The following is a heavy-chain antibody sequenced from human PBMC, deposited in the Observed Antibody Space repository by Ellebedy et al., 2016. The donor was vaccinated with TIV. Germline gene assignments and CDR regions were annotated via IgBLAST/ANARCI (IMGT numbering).Heavy chain of an antibody. Sequence: ASVKVSXKASGYTFTTYGITWVRQAPGQGLEWMGWINTYSGDTNYAQKFQGRVTMTKDTSMSTAYMDLRSLRFDDTAVYYCARGDGWGYLDYWGHGTLVIVSS. D-gene: IGHD5-24*01. CDR1: GYTFTTYG. V-gene: IGHV1-18*04. CDR3: ARGDGWGYLDY. J-gene: IGHJ4*01. CDR2: INTYSGDT.